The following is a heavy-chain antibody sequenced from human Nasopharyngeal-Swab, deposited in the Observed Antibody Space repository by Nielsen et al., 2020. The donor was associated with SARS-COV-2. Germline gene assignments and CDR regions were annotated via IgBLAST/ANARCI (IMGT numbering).Heavy chain of an antibody. CDR2: ISHDGSNK. Sequence: GGSLRLSCAASGFTFISYGMHWVRQAPGKGLEWVAVISHDGSNKYYVDYVKGRFTISRDDSKNTLYLQMNSLRAEDTAVYYCAKGKYYYDTSGFYPFDYWGQGTLVTVSS. J-gene: IGHJ4*02. CDR1: GFTFISYG. V-gene: IGHV3-30*18. D-gene: IGHD3-22*01. CDR3: AKGKYYYDTSGFYPFDY.